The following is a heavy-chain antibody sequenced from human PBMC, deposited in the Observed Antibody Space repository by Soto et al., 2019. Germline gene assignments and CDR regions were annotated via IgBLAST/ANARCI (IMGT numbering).Heavy chain of an antibody. V-gene: IGHV1-69*02. D-gene: IGHD3-16*01. CDR1: GGTFSSYT. CDR2: IIPILGIA. Sequence: ASVKVSCKASGGTFSSYTISWVRQAPGQGLEWMGRIIPILGIANYAQKFQGRVTITADKSTSTAYMELSSLRSEDTAVYYCARGSGYDYILGRDNDAFDIWGQGTMVTGSS. CDR3: ARGSGYDYILGRDNDAFDI. J-gene: IGHJ3*02.